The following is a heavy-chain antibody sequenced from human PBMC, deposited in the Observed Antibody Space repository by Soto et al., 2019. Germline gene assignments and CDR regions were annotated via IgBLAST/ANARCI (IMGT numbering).Heavy chain of an antibody. D-gene: IGHD2-2*01. CDR3: ASLTSWSQEYYYGMDV. CDR1: GFTFGDFG. J-gene: IGHJ6*04. CDR2: IRSKGYGGTT. Sequence: GGSLRLSCTGSGFTFGDFGMSWFRQAPGKGLEWLSFIRSKGYGGTTESAASVRGRFITSRDDSKSIAYLQMNSLKTEETAVYYCASLTSWSQEYYYGMDVWGKGTTVTVSS. V-gene: IGHV3-49*03.